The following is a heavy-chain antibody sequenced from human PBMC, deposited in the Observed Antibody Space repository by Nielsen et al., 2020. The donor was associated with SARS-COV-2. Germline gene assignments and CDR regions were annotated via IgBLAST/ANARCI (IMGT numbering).Heavy chain of an antibody. CDR3: ARDIGTSYSNWIDY. CDR1: GGSMSSYY. Sequence: SETLSLTCTVSGGSMSSYYWSWIRQPPGKGLEWIGYIYYSGVTNYNPSLKSRVTISVDTSKNQFSLKLSSVTAADTAVYYCARDIGTSYSNWIDYWGQGTLVTVSS. V-gene: IGHV4-59*01. J-gene: IGHJ4*02. CDR2: IYYSGVT. D-gene: IGHD4-11*01.